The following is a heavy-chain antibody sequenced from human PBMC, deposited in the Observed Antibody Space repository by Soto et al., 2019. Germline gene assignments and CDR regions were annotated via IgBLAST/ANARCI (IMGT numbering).Heavy chain of an antibody. CDR2: IQQDGSEQ. V-gene: IGHV3-7*01. D-gene: IGHD6-19*01. CDR1: GFTFSSYW. Sequence: GGSLRLSCAASGFTFSSYWMSWVRQAPGKGLEWVANIQQDGSEQYYVDSVKGRFTISRDNAKNSLYLQMNSLRAEDTAVYYCARAKDFYSSGWYLDYFDYWGQGAQVTV. J-gene: IGHJ4*02. CDR3: ARAKDFYSSGWYLDYFDY.